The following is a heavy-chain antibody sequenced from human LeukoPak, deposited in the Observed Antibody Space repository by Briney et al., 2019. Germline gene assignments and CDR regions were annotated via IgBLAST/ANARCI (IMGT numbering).Heavy chain of an antibody. J-gene: IGHJ5*02. V-gene: IGHV4-34*01. CDR2: INHSGST. CDR3: ARQDSSGAYNWFDP. D-gene: IGHD6-19*01. Sequence: SETLSLTCAVYGGSFSGYYWSWIRHPPGKGLEWIGEINHSGSTNYNPSLKSRVTISVDTSKNQFSLKLSSVTAADTAVYYCARQDSSGAYNWFDPWGQGTLVTVSS. CDR1: GGSFSGYY.